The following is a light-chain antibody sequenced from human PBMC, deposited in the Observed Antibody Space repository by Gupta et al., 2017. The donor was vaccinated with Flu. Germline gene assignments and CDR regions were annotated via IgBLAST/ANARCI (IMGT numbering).Light chain of an antibody. CDR2: QDN. CDR3: QAWDSSTEEV. Sequence: LVIYQDNRRPSGIPERFSGSNSGNIATLTISGTQAVDEADYFCQAWDSSTEEVFGGGTHLTVL. V-gene: IGLV3-1*01. J-gene: IGLJ2*01.